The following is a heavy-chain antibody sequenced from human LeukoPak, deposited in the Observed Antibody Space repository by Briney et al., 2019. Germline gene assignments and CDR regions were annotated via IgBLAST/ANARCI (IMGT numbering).Heavy chain of an antibody. CDR2: IYYSGST. V-gene: IGHV4-31*03. Sequence: KSSETLSLTCTVSGGSISSGGYYWSWIRQHPGKGLEWIGYIYYSGSTYYNPSHKSRVTISVDTSKNQFSLKLSSVTAADTAVYYCARELVISSSWFDPWGQGTLVTVSS. CDR3: ARELVISSSWFDP. CDR1: GGSISSGGYY. D-gene: IGHD3-22*01. J-gene: IGHJ5*02.